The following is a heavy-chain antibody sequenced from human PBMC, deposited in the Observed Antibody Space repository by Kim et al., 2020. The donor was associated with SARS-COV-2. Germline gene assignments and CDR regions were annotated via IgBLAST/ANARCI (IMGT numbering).Heavy chain of an antibody. Sequence: TNYHPSLKSRVTISVDTTKNQFFLKLSSVTAADTAVYYCARAPAVAGPDYWGQGALVTVSS. CDR3: ARAPAVAGPDY. CDR2: T. D-gene: IGHD6-19*01. V-gene: IGHV4-61*02. J-gene: IGHJ4*02.